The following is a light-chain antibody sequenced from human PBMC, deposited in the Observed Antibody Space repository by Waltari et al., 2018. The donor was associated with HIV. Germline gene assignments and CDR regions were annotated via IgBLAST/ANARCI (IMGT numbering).Light chain of an antibody. CDR1: QSVSTN. CDR3: QQYNNWPLA. CDR2: GAP. Sequence: EIMMTQSPATLSVSPGTRATLSCRARQSVSTNLAWYQQKPGQAPRLLIYGAPTRATGIPARFSGSGSGTDFTLTISSLQSEDSVTYYCQQYNNWPLAFGGGTKVEIK. J-gene: IGKJ4*01. V-gene: IGKV3-15*01.